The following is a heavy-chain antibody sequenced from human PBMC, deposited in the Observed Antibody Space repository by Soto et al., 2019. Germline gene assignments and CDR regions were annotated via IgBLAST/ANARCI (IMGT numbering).Heavy chain of an antibody. Sequence: ASVTVSCKSSVYTFTSYYIHWVRQAHGQGLEWMGIINPSGGSTSYAQKFQGRVTMTRDTSTSTVYMELSSLRSEDTAVYYCAREVVGATTPWFDPWGQGTLVTVSS. CDR3: AREVVGATTPWFDP. CDR2: INPSGGST. CDR1: VYTFTSYY. J-gene: IGHJ5*02. V-gene: IGHV1-46*03. D-gene: IGHD1-26*01.